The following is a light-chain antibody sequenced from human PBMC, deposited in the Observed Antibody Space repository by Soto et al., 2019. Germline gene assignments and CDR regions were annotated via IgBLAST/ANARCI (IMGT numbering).Light chain of an antibody. CDR2: EVS. V-gene: IGLV2-23*02. CDR3: CSYAGSSTGYV. CDR1: SSDVGSYNL. J-gene: IGLJ1*01. Sequence: QSALTQPASVSGSPGQSITISCTGTSSDVGSYNLVSWYQQHPGKAPKLMIYEVSKRPSGVSNRFSGSKSGNTASLKISGLQAEDEADYYCCSYAGSSTGYVFGTGTKVTVL.